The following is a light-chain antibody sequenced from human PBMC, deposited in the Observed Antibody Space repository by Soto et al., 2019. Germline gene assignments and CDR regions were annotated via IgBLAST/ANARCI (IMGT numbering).Light chain of an antibody. CDR3: QQYGTSPRT. CDR2: ETS. Sequence: EVVLALSPGTVSLSTGERATLSCRASQSFSSSYLAWYQQKPGQAPRLLIYETSSRATGIPDRFSGSGSQTDFTLTISRLEPEDFAVYYCQQYGTSPRTFGQGTKVDIK. CDR1: QSFSSSY. V-gene: IGKV3-20*01. J-gene: IGKJ1*01.